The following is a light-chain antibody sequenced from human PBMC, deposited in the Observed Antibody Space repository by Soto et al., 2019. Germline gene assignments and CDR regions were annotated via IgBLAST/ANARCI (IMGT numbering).Light chain of an antibody. V-gene: IGKV3-15*01. Sequence: EIVMTQSPATLSVSPGERATLSCRASQSVSSNLAWYQQKPGQAPRLLIYGPSTRATGIPARFSGSGSGTEFTLTISSLQSEDFAVYYCLQYNNRPHTFGQGTKLEIK. CDR3: LQYNNRPHT. J-gene: IGKJ2*01. CDR2: GPS. CDR1: QSVSSN.